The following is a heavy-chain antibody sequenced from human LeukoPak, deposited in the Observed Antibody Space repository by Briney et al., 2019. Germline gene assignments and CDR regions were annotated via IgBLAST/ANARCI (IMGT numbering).Heavy chain of an antibody. J-gene: IGHJ4*02. V-gene: IGHV3-48*04. D-gene: IGHD7-27*01. Sequence: GGSLRLSCAASGFVFSDYSMNWVRQAPGKGLEWVANIRGSRSGLGSGNYYADSMKGRFTISRDNAKTSLYLQMNSLRAEDTAFYYCARDDNWGFDYWGQGALVTVSS. CDR3: ARDDNWGFDY. CDR2: IRGSRSGLGSGN. CDR1: GFVFSDYS.